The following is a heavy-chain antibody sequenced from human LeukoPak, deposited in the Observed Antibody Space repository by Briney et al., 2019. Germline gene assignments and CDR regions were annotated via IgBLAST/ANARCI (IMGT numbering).Heavy chain of an antibody. CDR1: GGSFSGYY. CDR2: INHSGGT. J-gene: IGHJ4*02. V-gene: IGHV4-34*01. CDR3: ARGIMVRGGPVGY. D-gene: IGHD3-10*01. Sequence: SETLSLTCAVYGGSFSGYYWSWIRQPPGKGLEWIGEINHSGGTNYNPSLKSRVTISVDTSKNQFSLKLSSVTAADTAVYYCARGIMVRGGPVGYWGQGTLVTVSS.